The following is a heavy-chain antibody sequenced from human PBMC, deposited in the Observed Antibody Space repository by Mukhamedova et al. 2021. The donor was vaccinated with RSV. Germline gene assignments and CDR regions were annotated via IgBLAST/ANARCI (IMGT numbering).Heavy chain of an antibody. D-gene: IGHD1-7*01. Sequence: EYMGWINPNSGGTKYAQKFQGRVTMTRDTSISTAYVELSRLRSDDTAVYYCAGSGITGTSGIDPWGQGTLVTVSS. CDR3: AGSGITGTSGIDP. V-gene: IGHV1-2*02. CDR2: INPNSGGT. J-gene: IGHJ5*02.